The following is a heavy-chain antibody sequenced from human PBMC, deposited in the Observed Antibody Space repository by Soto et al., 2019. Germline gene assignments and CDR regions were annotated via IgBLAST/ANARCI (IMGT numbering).Heavy chain of an antibody. CDR3: ARDLTFYYYYGMDV. J-gene: IGHJ6*02. CDR2: IWYDGSNK. V-gene: IGHV3-33*01. CDR1: GFTFSSYG. Sequence: PRLSCAASGFTFSSYGMHWVRQAPGKGLEWVAVIWYDGSNKYYADSVKGRFTISRDNSKNTLYLQMNSLRAEDTAVYYCARDLTFYYYYGMDVWGQGTTVTVSS. D-gene: IGHD3-9*01.